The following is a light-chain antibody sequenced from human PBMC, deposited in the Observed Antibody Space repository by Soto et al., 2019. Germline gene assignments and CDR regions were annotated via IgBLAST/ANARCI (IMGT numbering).Light chain of an antibody. CDR1: QSVSSSY. J-gene: IGKJ5*01. V-gene: IGKV3-20*01. CDR3: QQYGSSPLIT. CDR2: GAS. Sequence: LTQSPGTLSLSPGERATLSCRASQSVSSSYLAWYQQKPGQAPRLLIYGASSRATGIPDRFSGSGSGTDFTLTISRLEPEDFAVYYCQQYGSSPLITFGQGTRLEIK.